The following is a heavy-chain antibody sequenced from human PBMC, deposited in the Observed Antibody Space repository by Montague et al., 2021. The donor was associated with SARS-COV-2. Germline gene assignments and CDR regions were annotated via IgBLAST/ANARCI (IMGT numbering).Heavy chain of an antibody. CDR1: GGSITTSAYY. V-gene: IGHV4-39*01. D-gene: IGHD2-21*02. Sequence: SETLSLTCTVSGGSITTSAYYWSWIRQSPGKGLEWIGTIYYSGNTYSNPSLKSRLTISMDTSKSQVSLKINSVTAADTAVYFCASLGSPAYCGGDCYLREYGTDGWSQGTTVTVSS. J-gene: IGHJ6*02. CDR3: ASLGSPAYCGGDCYLREYGTDG. CDR2: IYYSGNT.